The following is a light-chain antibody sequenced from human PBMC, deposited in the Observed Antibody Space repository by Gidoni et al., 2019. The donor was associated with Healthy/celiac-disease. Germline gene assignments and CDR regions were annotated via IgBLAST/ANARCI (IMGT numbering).Light chain of an antibody. J-gene: IGKJ2*01. V-gene: IGKV3-20*01. CDR1: QSVSSSY. Sequence: EIGLTQSPCTLSLSPGERATLSCRASQSVSSSYLAWYQQKPGQAPRLLIYGASSRATGIPDRFSGSGSGTDFTLTISRLEPEDFAVYYCQQYGSSPQTFGQGTKLEIK. CDR2: GAS. CDR3: QQYGSSPQT.